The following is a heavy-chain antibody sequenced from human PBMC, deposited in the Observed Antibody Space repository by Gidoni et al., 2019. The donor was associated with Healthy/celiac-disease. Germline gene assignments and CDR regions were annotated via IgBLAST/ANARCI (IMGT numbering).Heavy chain of an antibody. CDR2: INHSGST. CDR1: GGSFSGYY. D-gene: IGHD3-10*01. J-gene: IGHJ3*02. V-gene: IGHV4-34*01. Sequence: QVQLQQWGAGLLKPSETLSLTCAVYGGSFSGYYWSWIRQPPGTGLELIGEINHSGSTNYNPSLKSRVTISVDTSKNQFSLKLSSVTAADTAVYYCARSSVVRTEKPWRTLRGTSGAFDIWGQGTMVTVSS. CDR3: ARSSVVRTEKPWRTLRGTSGAFDI.